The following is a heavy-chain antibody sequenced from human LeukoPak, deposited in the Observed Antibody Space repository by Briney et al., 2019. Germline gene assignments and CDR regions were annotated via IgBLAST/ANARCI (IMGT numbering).Heavy chain of an antibody. CDR1: GGSFSGYY. CDR3: ARDWLVVPAALPYNWFDP. CDR2: INHSGST. J-gene: IGHJ5*02. V-gene: IGHV4-34*01. Sequence: SETLSLTCAVYGGSFSGYYWSWIRQPPGKGLEWIGEINHSGSTNYNPSLKSRVTISVDTSKNQFSLKLSSATAADTAVYYCARDWLVVPAALPYNWFDPWGQGTLVTVSS. D-gene: IGHD2-2*01.